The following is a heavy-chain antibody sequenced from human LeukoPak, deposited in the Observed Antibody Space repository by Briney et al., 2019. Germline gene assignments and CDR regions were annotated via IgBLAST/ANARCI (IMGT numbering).Heavy chain of an antibody. J-gene: IGHJ6*03. D-gene: IGHD2-2*01. V-gene: IGHV3-7*01. CDR1: GFTFSSYW. CDR3: ARFKDIVVVPVYYYYYMDV. Sequence: GSLRLSCAASGFTFSSYWMSWVRQAPGKGLEWVANIKQDGSEKYYVDSVKGRFTISRDNAKNSLYLQMNSLRAEDTAVYYCARFKDIVVVPVYYYYYMDVWGKGTTATVSS. CDR2: IKQDGSEK.